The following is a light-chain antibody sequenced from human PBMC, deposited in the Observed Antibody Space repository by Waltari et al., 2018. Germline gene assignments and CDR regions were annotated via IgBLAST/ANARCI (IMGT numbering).Light chain of an antibody. V-gene: IGLV3-1*01. Sequence: SYELTQPPSVSVSPGQTASITCSGDKLGDKYACWYQQKPGQSPVLVNYKDSKRPSGIPVRFSGSNSWNTASLTISGTQAMDEADYYCQAWDSSTRVFGGGTKLTVL. J-gene: IGLJ3*02. CDR2: KDS. CDR1: KLGDKY. CDR3: QAWDSSTRV.